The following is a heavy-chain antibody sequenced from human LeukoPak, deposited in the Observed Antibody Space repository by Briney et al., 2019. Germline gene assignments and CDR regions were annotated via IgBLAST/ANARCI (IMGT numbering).Heavy chain of an antibody. CDR2: INHSGST. J-gene: IGHJ4*02. D-gene: IGHD3-10*01. Sequence: SETLSLTCAVYGGSFSGYYWSWVRQPPGKGLEWIGEINHSGSTNYNPSLKSRVTISVDTSKNQFSLKLSSVTAADTAVYYCARQYGSGRKPYFDYWGQGTLVTVSS. CDR3: ARQYGSGRKPYFDY. V-gene: IGHV4-34*01. CDR1: GGSFSGYY.